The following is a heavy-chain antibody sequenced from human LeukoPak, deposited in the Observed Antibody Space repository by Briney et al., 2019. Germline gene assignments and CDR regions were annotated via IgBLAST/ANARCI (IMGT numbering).Heavy chain of an antibody. Sequence: GGSLRLSCAASGFTFSTFAMIWVRQPPGKGLEWVSSIFPSGGEIHYADSVRGRFTISRDNSKSTLSLQMNSLRAEDTAIYYCATYRQVLLPFESWGLGTLVTVSS. CDR1: GFTFSTFA. J-gene: IGHJ4*02. CDR3: ATYRQVLLPFES. CDR2: IFPSGGEI. D-gene: IGHD2-8*02. V-gene: IGHV3-23*01.